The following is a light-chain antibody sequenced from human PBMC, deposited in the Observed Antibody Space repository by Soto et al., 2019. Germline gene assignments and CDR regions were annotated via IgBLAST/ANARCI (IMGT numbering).Light chain of an antibody. CDR3: ISYTDRQSYL. Sequence: QSVLTQPPSVSGSPGQSVTISCSGTSSDIGSYDHVAWYQQFPGKSPKLIIYAVSDRPSGVSDRFSGSKSGISASLTISGLQTEDEADYYCISYTDRQSYLFGTGTKVTVL. CDR2: AVS. V-gene: IGLV2-14*03. CDR1: SSDIGSYDH. J-gene: IGLJ1*01.